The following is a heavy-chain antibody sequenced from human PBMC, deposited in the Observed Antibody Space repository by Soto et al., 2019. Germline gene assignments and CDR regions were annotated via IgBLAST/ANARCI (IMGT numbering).Heavy chain of an antibody. D-gene: IGHD3-22*01. V-gene: IGHV3-33*08. CDR1: GFTFSSYG. CDR2: ICSDGSNK. Sequence: GGSLRLSCAASGFTFSSYGMHWVRQAPGKGLEWVAVICSDGSNKYYADSVKGRFTISRDNSKNSLYLQMNSLRAEDTAVYYCARDFLPYYYDSSGSNPEDAFDIWGQGTMVTVSS. J-gene: IGHJ3*02. CDR3: ARDFLPYYYDSSGSNPEDAFDI.